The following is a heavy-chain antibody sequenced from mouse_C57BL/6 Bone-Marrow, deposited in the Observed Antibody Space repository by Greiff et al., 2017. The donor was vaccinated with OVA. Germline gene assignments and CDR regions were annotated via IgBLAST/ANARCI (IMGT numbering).Heavy chain of an antibody. D-gene: IGHD2-4*01. J-gene: IGHJ2*01. CDR3: ARGEGHDYVDY. CDR2: INPSNGGT. CDR1: GYTFTSYW. V-gene: IGHV1-53*01. Sequence: QVQLKQSGTELVKPGASVKLSCKASGYTFTSYWMHWVKQRPGQGLEWIGNINPSNGGTNYNEKFKSKATLTVDKSSSTAYMQLSSLTSEDSAVYYCARGEGHDYVDYWGKGTTLTVSS.